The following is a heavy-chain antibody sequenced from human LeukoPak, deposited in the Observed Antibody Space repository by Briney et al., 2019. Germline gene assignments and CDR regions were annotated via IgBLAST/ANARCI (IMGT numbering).Heavy chain of an antibody. D-gene: IGHD2-15*01. CDR3: ATGAASIGWLSHDH. V-gene: IGHV3-23*01. J-gene: IGHJ4*02. CDR2: TSASASIT. Sequence: GGSLRLSCAASGFTFSSFSMSWVRQTPGKGLEWVSDTSASASITKYADSVKGRFIISRDNSKNTLFLQMNSLTAEDTAVYYCATGAASIGWLSHDHWGQGTLVTVSS. CDR1: GFTFSSFS.